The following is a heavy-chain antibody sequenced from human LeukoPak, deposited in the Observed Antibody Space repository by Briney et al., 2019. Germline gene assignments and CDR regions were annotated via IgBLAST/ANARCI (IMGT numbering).Heavy chain of an antibody. D-gene: IGHD1-26*01. CDR2: IYHSGST. CDR3: QGYGGSYYDAFDI. V-gene: IGHV4-38-2*01. CDR1: GYSISSGYY. Sequence: SETLSLTCAVSGYSISSGYYWGWIRQPPGKGLEWIGSIYHSGSTYYNPSLKSRVTISVDTSKNQFSLKLSSVTAADTAVYYCQGYGGSYYDAFDIWGQGTMVTASS. J-gene: IGHJ3*02.